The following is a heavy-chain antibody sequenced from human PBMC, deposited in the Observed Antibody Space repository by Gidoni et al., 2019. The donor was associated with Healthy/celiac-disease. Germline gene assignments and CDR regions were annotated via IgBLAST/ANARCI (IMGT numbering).Heavy chain of an antibody. Sequence: QVQLQQSVPGLVKPSETLPLTCTLPGASVSSYYWGWIRQPQVKGLECIVYIYYSGSNNHNPSLKSRVTISVETSKNQFSLKLSSVTAADTAVYYCARVWGDYDYIWGSHYFDYWGQGTLVTVSS. D-gene: IGHD3-16*01. CDR1: GASVSSYY. CDR2: IYYSGSN. CDR3: ARVWGDYDYIWGSHYFDY. J-gene: IGHJ4*02. V-gene: IGHV4-59*02.